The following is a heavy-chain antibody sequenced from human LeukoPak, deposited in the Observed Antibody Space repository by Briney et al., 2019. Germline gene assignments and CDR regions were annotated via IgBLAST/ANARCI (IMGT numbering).Heavy chain of an antibody. J-gene: IGHJ4*02. D-gene: IGHD5-18*01. CDR3: ASSTATYYFDY. Sequence: GGSLRLSCAASGFTFSSYSMNWVRQAPGKGLEWVSYISSSSSTIYYADYVKGRFTISRDNAKNSLYLQMNSLRAEDTAVYYCASSTATYYFDYWGQGTLVTVSS. CDR1: GFTFSSYS. V-gene: IGHV3-48*01. CDR2: ISSSSSTI.